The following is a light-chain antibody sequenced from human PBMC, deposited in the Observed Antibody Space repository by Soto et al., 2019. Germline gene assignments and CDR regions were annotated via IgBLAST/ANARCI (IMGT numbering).Light chain of an antibody. V-gene: IGKV3-11*01. Sequence: VMTQSPATLSLSPCERATLSCRASQSVSSYLAWYQQKPGQAPRLLIYDASNRATGIPARFSGSGYGTEFILTISSLQPDDFATYYCQQFSLYWAFGQGTKVDIK. J-gene: IGKJ1*01. CDR1: QSVSSY. CDR3: QQFSLYWA. CDR2: DAS.